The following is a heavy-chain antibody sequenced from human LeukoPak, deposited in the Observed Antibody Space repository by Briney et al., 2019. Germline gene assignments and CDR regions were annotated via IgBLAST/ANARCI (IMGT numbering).Heavy chain of an antibody. J-gene: IGHJ4*02. Sequence: PSETLSLTCAVYGGSFSGYYWSWIRQPPGKGLEWIGEINHSGSTNYNPSLKSRVTISVDTSKNQFSLKLSSVTAADTAVYYCARHRGSSGWYYFDYWGQGTLVTVSS. CDR2: INHSGST. D-gene: IGHD6-19*01. CDR1: GGSFSGYY. V-gene: IGHV4-34*01. CDR3: ARHRGSSGWYYFDY.